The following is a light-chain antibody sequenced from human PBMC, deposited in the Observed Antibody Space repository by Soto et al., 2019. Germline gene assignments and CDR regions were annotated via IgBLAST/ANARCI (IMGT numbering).Light chain of an antibody. V-gene: IGKV3-20*01. CDR3: QQYGRSSWT. CDR2: GAS. Sequence: ESVLTQAPATLSLSPLERAALSCIAGQSVSSTYFAWYQQRFGQAPRLLIYGASSRATGIPDRFSGSGSGTDFTLTISRLEPEDFAVYYCQQYGRSSWTFGQGTKVDIK. J-gene: IGKJ1*01. CDR1: QSVSSTY.